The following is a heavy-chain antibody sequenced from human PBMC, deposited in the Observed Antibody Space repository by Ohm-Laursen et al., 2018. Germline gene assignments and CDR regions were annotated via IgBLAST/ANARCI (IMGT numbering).Heavy chain of an antibody. V-gene: IGHV3-23*01. CDR2: ITASGTDT. CDR3: VREGVATLSFDY. CDR1: GFAFRNYV. D-gene: IGHD5-12*01. J-gene: IGHJ4*02. Sequence: SLRLSCTASGFAFRNYVMSWVRQAPGKGLEWASGITASGTDTYYADFVEGRFTISRDNTKNTLYLQMNSLRVDDTAVYYCVREGVATLSFDYWGQGTLVTVSS.